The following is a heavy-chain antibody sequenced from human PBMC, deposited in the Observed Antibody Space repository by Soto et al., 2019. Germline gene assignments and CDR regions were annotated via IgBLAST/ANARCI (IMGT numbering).Heavy chain of an antibody. Sequence: QVQLVQSGAEVKKPGSSVKVSCKASGGTFSSYTISWVRQAPGQGLEWMGRIIPILGIANYAQKIQGRVTITADKSTSTAYMELSSLRSEDTAVYYWAASIAARPLDYWGQGTLVTVSS. CDR1: GGTFSSYT. CDR2: IIPILGIA. V-gene: IGHV1-69*02. J-gene: IGHJ4*02. CDR3: AASIAARPLDY. D-gene: IGHD6-6*01.